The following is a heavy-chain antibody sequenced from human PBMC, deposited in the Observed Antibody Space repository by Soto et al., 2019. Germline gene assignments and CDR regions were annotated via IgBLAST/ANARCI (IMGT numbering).Heavy chain of an antibody. CDR2: ISYDGSSK. CDR1: GFTFSEYA. J-gene: IGHJ4*02. CDR3: ARDLRTQYFFDY. V-gene: IGHV3-30-3*01. Sequence: QVQLVESGGGVVQPGSSLRLSCASSGFTFSEYAMHWVRQAPGKGLEWVAVISYDGSSKYYRDSVKGRFTISRDNSKNTLFLQMDSLRDEDTAVYYCARDLRTQYFFDYWGQGTQVTVSS. D-gene: IGHD3-9*01.